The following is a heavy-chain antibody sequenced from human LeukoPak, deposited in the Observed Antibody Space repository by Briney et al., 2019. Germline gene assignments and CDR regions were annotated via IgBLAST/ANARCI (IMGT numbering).Heavy chain of an antibody. CDR2: IKQDGSEK. V-gene: IGHV3-7*03. D-gene: IGHD5-18*01. CDR3: ARAPQRGYSYGYSPWFDY. CDR1: GFTFSSYW. J-gene: IGHJ4*02. Sequence: GGSLRLSCAASGFTFSSYWMSWVRKAPGKGLEWVANIKQDGSEKYYVDSVKGRFTISRDNAKNSLYLQMNSLRAEDTAVYYCARAPQRGYSYGYSPWFDYWGQGTLVTVSS.